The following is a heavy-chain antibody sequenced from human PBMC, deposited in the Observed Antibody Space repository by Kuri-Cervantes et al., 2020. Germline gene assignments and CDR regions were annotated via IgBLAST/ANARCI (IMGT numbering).Heavy chain of an antibody. Sequence: GGSLRLSCAASGFTFSDYYMSWIRQAPGKGLEWVSYISSSGSTIYYADSVKDRFTISRDNAKNSLYLQMNSLRAEDTAVYYCARDLERMLYYYYGMDVWGQGTTVTVSS. CDR2: ISSSGSTI. CDR1: GFTFSDYY. J-gene: IGHJ6*02. CDR3: ARDLERMLYYYYGMDV. D-gene: IGHD1-1*01. V-gene: IGHV3-11*01.